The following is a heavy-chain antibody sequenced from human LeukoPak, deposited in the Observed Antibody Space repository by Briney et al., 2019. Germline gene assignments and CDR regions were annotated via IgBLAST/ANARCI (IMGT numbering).Heavy chain of an antibody. Sequence: PSETLSLTCTVSGDSISGYYWNWIRQPAGKGLENIGRIHGSGSTIPHPSLKSRLTMSVDTSRNQFSLKLTSVTAADTAVYYCARIGSDSGIFYHFDYWGQGILVTVSS. CDR3: ARIGSDSGIFYHFDY. CDR2: IHGSGST. CDR1: GDSISGYY. D-gene: IGHD3-10*01. J-gene: IGHJ4*02. V-gene: IGHV4-4*07.